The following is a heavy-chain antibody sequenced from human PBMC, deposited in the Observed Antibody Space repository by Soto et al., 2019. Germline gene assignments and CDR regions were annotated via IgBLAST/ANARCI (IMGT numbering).Heavy chain of an antibody. CDR2: INSDGSST. CDR1: GFTFSSYL. D-gene: IGHD2-15*01. J-gene: IGHJ4*02. V-gene: IGHV3-74*01. Sequence: GGSLRLSCAASGFTFSSYLMHWVRQAPGKGLVWVSRINSDGSSTSYAGSVKGRFTISRDNAKNTLYLQMNSLRAGDTAVYYCVRTSLVVAAATREDYWGQGTLVTVSS. CDR3: VRTSLVVAAATREDY.